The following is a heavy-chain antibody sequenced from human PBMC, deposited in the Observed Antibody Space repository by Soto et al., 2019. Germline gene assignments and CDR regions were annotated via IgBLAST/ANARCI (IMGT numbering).Heavy chain of an antibody. CDR1: GLPFSRYW. Sequence: GGSLRLSCAASGLPFSRYWLTWVRQAPGKGLEWLANINEDGSEKYYMDSVRGRFTTSRDNAKNSLLLQMNSLRAEDTAVYYCASRFCGIAACYRAGYRVFAYWGQGTLVTVSS. V-gene: IGHV3-7*01. CDR3: ASRFCGIAACYRAGYRVFAY. D-gene: IGHD2-21*01. CDR2: INEDGSEK. J-gene: IGHJ4*02.